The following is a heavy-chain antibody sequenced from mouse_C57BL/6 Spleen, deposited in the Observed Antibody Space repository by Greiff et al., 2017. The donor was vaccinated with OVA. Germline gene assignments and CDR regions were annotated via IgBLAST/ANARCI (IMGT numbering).Heavy chain of an antibody. CDR1: GYAFSSSW. Sequence: VQLQQSGPELVKPGASVKISCKASGYAFSSSWMNWVKQRPGKGLEWIGRIYPGDGDTNYNGKFKGKATLTADKSSSTAYMQLSSLTSEDSAVYFCARPPAYYDEGGYFDVWGTGTTVTVSS. V-gene: IGHV1-82*01. CDR3: ARPPAYYDEGGYFDV. D-gene: IGHD2-10*01. J-gene: IGHJ1*03. CDR2: IYPGDGDT.